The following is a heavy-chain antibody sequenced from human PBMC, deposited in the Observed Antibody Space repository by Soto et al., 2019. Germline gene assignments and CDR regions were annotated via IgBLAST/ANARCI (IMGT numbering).Heavy chain of an antibody. V-gene: IGHV4-61*01. D-gene: IGHD2-21*02. CDR2: IYYSGST. CDR3: ARDRVRRVELVVTDQYGMDV. J-gene: IGHJ6*02. Sequence: PSETLSLTCTVYGGSVSSGSYYWSWIRQPPGKGLEWIGYIYYSGSTNYNPSLKSRVTISVDTSKNQFSLKLSSVTAADTAVYYCARDRVRRVELVVTDQYGMDVWGQGTTVTVSS. CDR1: GGSVSSGSYY.